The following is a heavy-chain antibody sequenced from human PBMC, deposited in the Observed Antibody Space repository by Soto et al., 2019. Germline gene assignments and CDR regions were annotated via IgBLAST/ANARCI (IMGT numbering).Heavy chain of an antibody. CDR2: IYYSGST. D-gene: IGHD3-10*01. V-gene: IGHV4-39*07. Sequence: SETLSLTCTVSGGSISSSSYYWGWIRQPPGKGLEWIGSIYYSGSTYYNPSLKSRVTISVDTSKNHFSLKLSSVTAADTAVYYCARVGSGSYYYYYYYGMDVWGQGTTVTVSS. CDR1: GGSISSSSYY. J-gene: IGHJ6*02. CDR3: ARVGSGSYYYYYYYGMDV.